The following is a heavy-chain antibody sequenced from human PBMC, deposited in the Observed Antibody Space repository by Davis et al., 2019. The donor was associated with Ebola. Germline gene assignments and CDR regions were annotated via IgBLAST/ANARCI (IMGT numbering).Heavy chain of an antibody. CDR1: GFTFSSYD. Sequence: GESLKISCAASGFTFSSYDMHWVRQATGKGLEWVSAIGTAGDPYYPGSVKGRFTISRENAKNSLYLQMNSLRAGDTAVYYCARGVLGYYYGMDVWGQGTTVTVSS. J-gene: IGHJ6*02. CDR3: ARGVLGYYYGMDV. D-gene: IGHD1-26*01. V-gene: IGHV3-13*05. CDR2: IGTAGDP.